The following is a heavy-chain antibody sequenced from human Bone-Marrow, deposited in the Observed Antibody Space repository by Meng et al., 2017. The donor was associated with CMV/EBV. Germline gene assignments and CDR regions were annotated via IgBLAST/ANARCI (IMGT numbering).Heavy chain of an antibody. D-gene: IGHD2-8*01. Sequence: SEPLSLTCTVSGYSISSGYYWGWIRQPPGKGLEWIGSIYHSGSTYYNPSLKSRVTISVDTSKNQFSLKLSSVTAADTAVYYCARVSEMSTNGFDYWGQGTLVTVSS. CDR3: ARVSEMSTNGFDY. CDR2: IYHSGST. J-gene: IGHJ4*02. V-gene: IGHV4-38-2*02. CDR1: GYSISSGYY.